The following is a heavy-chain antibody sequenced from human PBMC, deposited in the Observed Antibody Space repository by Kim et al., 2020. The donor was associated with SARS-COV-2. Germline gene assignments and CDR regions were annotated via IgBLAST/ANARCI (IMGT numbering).Heavy chain of an antibody. D-gene: IGHD3-22*01. CDR3: AIVVVTLYYFDY. CDR2: IYYSGST. Sequence: SETLSLTCTVSGGSISSSSYYWGWIRQPPGKGLEWIGSIYYSGSTYYNPSLKSRVTISVDTSKNQFSLKLSSVTAADTAVYYCAIVVVTLYYFDYWGQGTLVTVSS. J-gene: IGHJ4*02. CDR1: GGSISSSSYY. V-gene: IGHV4-39*01.